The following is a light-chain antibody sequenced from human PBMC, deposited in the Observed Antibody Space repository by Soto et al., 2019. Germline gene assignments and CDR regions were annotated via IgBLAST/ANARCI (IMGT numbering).Light chain of an antibody. Sequence: QSALTQPPSASGTPGQRVTISCSGSSSNIGSKTVNWYRQLPGTAPELLIYSDNRRPSGVPDRFSGSKSAASASLTISGLHSEDEADYYCAAWDDSLNVLFGGGTKVTVL. CDR3: AAWDDSLNVL. J-gene: IGLJ2*01. CDR2: SDN. CDR1: SSNIGSKT. V-gene: IGLV1-44*01.